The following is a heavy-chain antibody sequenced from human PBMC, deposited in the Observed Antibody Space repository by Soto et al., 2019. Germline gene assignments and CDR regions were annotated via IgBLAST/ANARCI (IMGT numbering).Heavy chain of an antibody. J-gene: IGHJ5*02. CDR2: IHPSGST. D-gene: IGHD1-1*01. CDR3: SRGNDAYKGGRT. V-gene: IGHV4-34*02. Sequence: QVQLQQWGAGLLKPSETLSLTCAVYDGSLSDDYYTWTRQSPGKGLEWIGEIHPSGSTYYNPFLKTRVTLSQDTSKKQCSLTLISVTAADTGEYYCSRGNDAYKGGRTWGQGTLVTVSS. CDR1: DGSLSDDY.